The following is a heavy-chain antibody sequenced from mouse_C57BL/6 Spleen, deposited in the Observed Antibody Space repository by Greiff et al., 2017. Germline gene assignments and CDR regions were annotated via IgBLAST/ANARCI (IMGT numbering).Heavy chain of an antibody. J-gene: IGHJ1*03. CDR3: ARHYGSSYEYFDV. CDR1: GYTFTSYW. D-gene: IGHD1-1*01. CDR2: IDPNSGGT. Sequence: QVQLQQPGAELVKPGASVKLSCKASGYTFTSYWMHWVKQRPGRGLEWIGRIDPNSGGTKYNEKFKSKATLTVDKPSSTAYMPLSSLTSENSAVYYCARHYGSSYEYFDVWGTGTTVTVSS. V-gene: IGHV1-72*01.